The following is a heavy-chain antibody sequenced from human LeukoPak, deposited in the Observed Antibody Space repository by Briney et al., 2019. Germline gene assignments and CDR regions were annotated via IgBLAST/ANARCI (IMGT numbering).Heavy chain of an antibody. CDR2: INPNSGGT. D-gene: IGHD3-10*01. V-gene: IGHV1-2*02. J-gene: IGHJ6*03. CDR3: ARATMVRGVINRYYYYYYMDV. CDR1: GYTFTGYY. Sequence: ASVRVPCKASGYTFTGYYMHWVRQAPGQGLEWMGWINPNSGGTNYAQKFQGRVTMTRDTSISTAYMELSRLRSDDTAVYYCARATMVRGVINRYYYYYYMDVWGKGTTVTISS.